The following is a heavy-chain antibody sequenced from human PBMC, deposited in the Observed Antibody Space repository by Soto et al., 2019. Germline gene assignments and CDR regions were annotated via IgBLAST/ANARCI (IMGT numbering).Heavy chain of an antibody. J-gene: IGHJ4*02. D-gene: IGHD2-21*01. V-gene: IGHV1-58*02. CDR3: AAVVINSWDY. CDR1: GFTFTSSA. CDR2: IVVGSGNT. Sequence: QMQLVQSGPEVKKPGTSVKVSCKASGFTFTSSAMEWLRQARGQRLEWIGWIVVGSGNTDYAQKFQERVTITRDMSTSQAYKELSSLTSEDTAVYYCAAVVINSWDYWGQGTLVTVSS.